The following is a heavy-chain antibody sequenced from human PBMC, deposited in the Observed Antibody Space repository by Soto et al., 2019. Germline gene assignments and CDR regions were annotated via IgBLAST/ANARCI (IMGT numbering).Heavy chain of an antibody. CDR2: IDPSDGTT. CDR3: ARDEVPDVQNDAFDI. J-gene: IGHJ3*02. V-gene: IGHV1-46*04. Sequence: ASVNVSCKASGYAFTTYHMHWVRQAPGQGLEWMGMIDPSDGTTTYAQKLQGRVTMTRDTATSTVYMELSSVRSEDTAGYYCARDEVPDVQNDAFDIWGQGTMVTVSS. CDR1: GYAFTTYH.